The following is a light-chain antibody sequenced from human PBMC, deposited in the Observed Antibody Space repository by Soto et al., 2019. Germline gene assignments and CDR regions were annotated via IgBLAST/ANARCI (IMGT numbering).Light chain of an antibody. J-gene: IGKJ5*01. CDR3: QQLNGYPS. CDR2: AAS. CDR1: QVISNY. V-gene: IGKV1-9*01. Sequence: DIQLTQSPSFLSASVGDRVTITCRASQVISNYLAWYQQKPGKAPNLLISAASTLQRGVPSRFSGSGFWTEFTLTVTRLQPEDFATYYCQQLNGYPSLGQGTRLEIK.